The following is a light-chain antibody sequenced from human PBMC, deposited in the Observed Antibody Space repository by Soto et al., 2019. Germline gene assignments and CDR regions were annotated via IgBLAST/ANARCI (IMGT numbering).Light chain of an antibody. CDR2: DAS. Sequence: DIQMTQSPSTLSASVGDRVTITCRASQRISSWLAWYQQKPVKAPKLLIYDASGLESGVPSRFSGSGSGTEFTLTISRLQHDDFATYYCQQYNSYWTFGQGTKVEIK. V-gene: IGKV1-5*01. CDR3: QQYNSYWT. CDR1: QRISSW. J-gene: IGKJ1*01.